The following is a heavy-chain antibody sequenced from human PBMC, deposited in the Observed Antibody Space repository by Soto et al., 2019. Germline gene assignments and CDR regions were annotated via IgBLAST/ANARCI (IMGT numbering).Heavy chain of an antibody. D-gene: IGHD2-8*02. CDR3: AKATATGGGAFDI. Sequence: PGGSLRLSGAAAGFICSSYDMSWVRQAPGKGLEWVSTILVDGRTFYVAYVKGRFTISRDSSQNTVYLQMNSLTAGDTAPYYCAKATATGGGAFDICGRGTLVSVAS. CDR2: ILVDGRT. CDR1: GFICSSYD. V-gene: IGHV3-23*01. J-gene: IGHJ3*02.